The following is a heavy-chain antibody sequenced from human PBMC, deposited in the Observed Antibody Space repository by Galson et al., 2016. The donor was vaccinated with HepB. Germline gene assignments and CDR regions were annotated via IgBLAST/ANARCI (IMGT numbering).Heavy chain of an antibody. D-gene: IGHD3-10*01. Sequence: SLRLSCAASGLSFHTYSMNWVRQAPGKRLEWVSSISSSSSYLYYADSVKGRFSISRDNAKSSLYLQMNSLTVEDTAVYYCTRDEIRGVIRFDHWGQGTLVAVSS. CDR2: ISSSSSYL. CDR1: GLSFHTYS. V-gene: IGHV3-21*01. CDR3: TRDEIRGVIRFDH. J-gene: IGHJ4*02.